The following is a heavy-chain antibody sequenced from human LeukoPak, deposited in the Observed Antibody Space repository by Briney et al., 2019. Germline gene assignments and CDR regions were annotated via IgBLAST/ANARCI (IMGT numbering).Heavy chain of an antibody. D-gene: IGHD5-12*01. CDR3: AKVDIVATIDAGRLVDY. CDR1: GFTFSSYV. J-gene: IGHJ4*02. Sequence: PGGSLRLSCAASGFTFSSYVMQWFRQAPDKGLEWVAAISNDGSNKYYADSVKGRFTISRDNSKNTLYLQMNSLRAEDTAVYYCAKVDIVATIDAGRLVDYWGQGTLVTVSS. V-gene: IGHV3-30*18. CDR2: ISNDGSNK.